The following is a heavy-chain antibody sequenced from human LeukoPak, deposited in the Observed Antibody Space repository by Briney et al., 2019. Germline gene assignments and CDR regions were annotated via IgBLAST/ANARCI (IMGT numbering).Heavy chain of an antibody. J-gene: IGHJ4*02. V-gene: IGHV1-46*01. D-gene: IGHD6-19*01. CDR2: INPSGGST. Sequence: ASVKVSCKASGYTFTSYYMHWVRQAPGQGLEGMGVINPSGGSTIYAQKFQGRVTMTRDTYTSTVYMELSSLRSEDTAVYYCASAGYSSGWHIDYWGQGTLVTVSS. CDR1: GYTFTSYY. CDR3: ASAGYSSGWHIDY.